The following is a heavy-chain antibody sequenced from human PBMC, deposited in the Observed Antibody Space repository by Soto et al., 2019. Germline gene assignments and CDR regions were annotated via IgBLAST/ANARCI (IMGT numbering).Heavy chain of an antibody. CDR2: INHSGST. V-gene: IGHV4-34*01. CDR1: GGSFSGYY. Sequence: TSETLSLTCAVYGGSFSGYYWSWIRQPPGKGLEWIGEINHSGSTNYNPSLKSRVTISVDTSKNQFSLKLSSVTAADTAVYYCARRKLLLHCSSTSCYYNWFDPWGQGTLVTVSS. J-gene: IGHJ5*02. D-gene: IGHD2-2*01. CDR3: ARRKLLLHCSSTSCYYNWFDP.